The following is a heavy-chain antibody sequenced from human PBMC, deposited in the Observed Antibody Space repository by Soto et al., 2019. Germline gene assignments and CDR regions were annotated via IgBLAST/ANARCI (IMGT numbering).Heavy chain of an antibody. CDR1: GDSVSSNSAA. V-gene: IGHV6-1*01. Sequence: SQTLSLTCAISGDSVSSNSAAWNWIRQSPSRGLEWLGGTYYRSKWYNDYAVSVKSRITINPDTSKNQFSLQLNSVTPEDTAVYYCARGRGYSGTAAVPRNWSAPWGQGTLVTVSS. CDR3: ARGRGYSGTAAVPRNWSAP. D-gene: IGHD3-10*01. J-gene: IGHJ5*02. CDR2: TYYRSKWYN.